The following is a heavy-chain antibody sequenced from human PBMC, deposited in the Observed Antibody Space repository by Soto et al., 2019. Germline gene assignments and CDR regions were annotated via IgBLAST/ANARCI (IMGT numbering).Heavy chain of an antibody. CDR1: GGTFSSYA. V-gene: IGHV1-69*13. Sequence: SVKVSCKASGGTFSSYAISWVRQAPGQGLEWMGGIIPIFGTANYAQKFQGRVTITADESKNTLYLQITGLRVEDTAVYFCAKDDSTVSRPWDVWGQGTTVTVSS. J-gene: IGHJ6*02. CDR2: IIPIFGTA. D-gene: IGHD5-18*01. CDR3: AKDDSTVSRPWDV.